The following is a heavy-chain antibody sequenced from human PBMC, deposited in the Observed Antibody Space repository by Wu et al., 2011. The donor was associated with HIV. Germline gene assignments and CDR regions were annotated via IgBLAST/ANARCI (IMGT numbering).Heavy chain of an antibody. D-gene: IGHD2-15*01. J-gene: IGHJ4*02. CDR3: ARDNCRGGSCYSLLGFDF. V-gene: IGHV1-2*02. CDR2: INPNTGAT. CDR1: GYPFTSNY. Sequence: QVQLVQSGAEVRQPGASVKVSCKTSGYPFTSNYLHWARQAPGQGLEWVGWINPNTGATKYAQKFQGRVTMTRDTSISVAYMELSSLRSDDSAIYYCARDNCRGGSCYSLLGFDFWGQGSLVTVSS.